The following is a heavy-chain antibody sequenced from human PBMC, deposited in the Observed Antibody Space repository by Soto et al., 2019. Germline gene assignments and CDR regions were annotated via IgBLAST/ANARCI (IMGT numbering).Heavy chain of an antibody. CDR3: ARGLRIAARPRYYYGIDI. V-gene: IGHV4-34*01. CDR2: INHSGST. J-gene: IGHJ6*02. Sequence: PSETLSLTCAVYGGSFSGYYWSWIRQPPGKGLEWIGEINHSGSTNYHPSLKSRVTISADTSKKQFYLKLSSVTAAEAAVYYCARGLRIAARPRYYYGIDIWGPGTTVTVSS. CDR1: GGSFSGYY. D-gene: IGHD6-6*01.